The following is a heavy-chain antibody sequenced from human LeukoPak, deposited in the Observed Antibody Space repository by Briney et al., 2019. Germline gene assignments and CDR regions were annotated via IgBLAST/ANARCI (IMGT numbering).Heavy chain of an antibody. CDR1: GYTFTDYY. CDR2: INSNSGGT. CDR3: ARVLVPAGGGVVDY. V-gene: IGHV1-2*02. D-gene: IGHD3-16*01. Sequence: ASVKVSCKASGYTFTDYYMHWVRQAPGQGLEWMGWINSNSGGTNYAQKFQGKVTMTRDTSISTAYMELSSLRSDDTAVYYCARVLVPAGGGVVDYWGQGTLVTVSS. J-gene: IGHJ4*02.